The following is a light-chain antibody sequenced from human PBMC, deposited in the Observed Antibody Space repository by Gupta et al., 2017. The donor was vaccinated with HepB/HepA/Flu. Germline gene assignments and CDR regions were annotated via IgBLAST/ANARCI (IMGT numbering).Light chain of an antibody. V-gene: IGLV2-14*03. Sequence: QSALTHPASASGSPGQSITISCTGPRSDVGGSKFVTWYQQHPGKAPKLMLYEVSNRPSGGSNRFAGSKSGITASLTIAGLQAEDEADYYCTSYTTTNTGVFGGGTKLTVL. J-gene: IGLJ3*02. CDR3: TSYTTTNTGV. CDR2: EVS. CDR1: RSDVGGSKF.